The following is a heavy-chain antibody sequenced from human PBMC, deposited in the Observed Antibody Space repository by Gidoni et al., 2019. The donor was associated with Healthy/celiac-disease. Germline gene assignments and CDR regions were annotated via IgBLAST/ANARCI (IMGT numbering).Heavy chain of an antibody. J-gene: IGHJ5*02. CDR1: GFTFSSYW. V-gene: IGHV3-7*05. Sequence: EVPLLVSVGGFVQPGGCLRLSCAASGFTFSSYWMRWVRQAPGKGRGWVATIKQEGSEKYYVDVVKGRFTISRDNAKNSLYLQMNSLRAEDTAVYYCARDLYSSSWVNWFDPWGQGTLVTVSS. CDR3: ARDLYSSSWVNWFDP. D-gene: IGHD6-13*01. CDR2: IKQEGSEK.